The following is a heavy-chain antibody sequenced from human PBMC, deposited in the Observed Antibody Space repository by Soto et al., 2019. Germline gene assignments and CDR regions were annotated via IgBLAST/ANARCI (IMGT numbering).Heavy chain of an antibody. D-gene: IGHD2-2*02. CDR3: AREYTAWPLAYGLDV. Sequence: GGSLRLSCVGSGFTFSTYSIDWVRQAPGKGLEWVSSISSRSDIYYADSVKGRFTISRDNAKNSVSLQMNSLRAEDTAVYYCAREYTAWPLAYGLDVWGQGTTVTVSS. V-gene: IGHV3-21*01. CDR1: GFTFSTYS. J-gene: IGHJ6*02. CDR2: ISSRSDI.